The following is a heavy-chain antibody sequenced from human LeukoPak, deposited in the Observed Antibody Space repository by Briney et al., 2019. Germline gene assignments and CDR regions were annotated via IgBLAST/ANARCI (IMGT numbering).Heavy chain of an antibody. V-gene: IGHV4-4*07. CDR1: GGSISSYY. Sequence: SETLSLTCTVSGGSISSYYGSWIRQPAGKGLEGVGRIYSSGSTNYNPSLKSRVTMSVDTSKNQFSLKLSSVTAADTAVYYCARGQYHLLYWYFDLWGRGTLVTVSS. CDR3: ARGQYHLLYWYFDL. D-gene: IGHD2-2*01. CDR2: IYSSGST. J-gene: IGHJ2*01.